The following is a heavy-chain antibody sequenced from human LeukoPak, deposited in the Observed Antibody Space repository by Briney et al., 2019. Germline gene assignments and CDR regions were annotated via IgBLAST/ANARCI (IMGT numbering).Heavy chain of an antibody. D-gene: IGHD2-8*01. CDR3: SRENGAFSPFGY. J-gene: IGHJ4*02. V-gene: IGHV4-4*02. Sequence: PSETLSLTCSVSGGSISSTNWWCWVRQSPGQGLEWIGEISLTGLTNYNTSLKSRVTMALDKSKNHLSLNLTSVTAADTAVYYCSRENGAFSPFGYWGQGTRVTVSS. CDR2: ISLTGLT. CDR1: GGSISSTNW.